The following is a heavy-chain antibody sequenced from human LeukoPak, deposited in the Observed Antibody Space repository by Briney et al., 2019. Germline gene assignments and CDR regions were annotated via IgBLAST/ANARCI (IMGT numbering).Heavy chain of an antibody. D-gene: IGHD3-9*01. J-gene: IGHJ5*02. CDR2: ISYDGSNK. Sequence: GGSLRLSCAASGFTFSSYAMHWVRQAPGKGLERVAVISYDGSNKYYADSVKGRFTISRDNSKNTLYLQMNSLRAEDTAVYYCAKAGDVLRYFGWLLSWGQGTLVTVSS. V-gene: IGHV3-30*04. CDR3: AKAGDVLRYFGWLLS. CDR1: GFTFSSYA.